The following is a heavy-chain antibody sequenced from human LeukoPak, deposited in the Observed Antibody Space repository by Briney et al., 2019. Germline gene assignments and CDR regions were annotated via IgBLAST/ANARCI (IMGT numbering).Heavy chain of an antibody. V-gene: IGHV4-4*07. CDR2: IYSSGNT. CDR1: GGSISGYY. CDR3: ARVIGNPVFDP. Sequence: PSETLSLTRTLSGGSISGYYWSWIRQPAGKGLEWIGRIYSSGNTNYNPSLNSRVTMSVDTSKNQFSLKLSSVTAADTAVYYCARVIGNPVFDPWGQGTLVTVSS. J-gene: IGHJ5*02. D-gene: IGHD1-14*01.